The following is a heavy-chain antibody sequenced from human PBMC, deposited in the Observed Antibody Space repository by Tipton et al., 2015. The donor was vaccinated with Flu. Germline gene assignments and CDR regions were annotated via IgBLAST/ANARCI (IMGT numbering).Heavy chain of an antibody. CDR1: GDSISTTIYY. V-gene: IGHV4-39*07. CDR3: ARDLWNDRRAYYYYGVDV. CDR2: IYYSGTT. J-gene: IGHJ6*02. Sequence: TLSLTCTVSGDSISTTIYYWVWVRQPPGKGLEWIGSIYYSGTTYYNPSLQSRVTISVDSSKNEFSLTLASLTAADTAVYYCARDLWNDRRAYYYYGVDVWGQGTTVTVSS. D-gene: IGHD1-1*01.